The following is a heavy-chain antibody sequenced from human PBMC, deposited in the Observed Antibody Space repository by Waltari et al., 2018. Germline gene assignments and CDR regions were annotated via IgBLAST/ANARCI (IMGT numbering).Heavy chain of an antibody. V-gene: IGHV3-7*03. J-gene: IGHJ4*02. CDR1: RFTFSSYW. Sequence: EVQLVESGGGLVQPGGSLRLSCAASRFTFSSYWMSWVRQAPGKGLAWVANINQDGSVKYFVDSVKGRFTISRDNAKNSLYLQMNSLRAEDTAVYYCARIGYSSSCFDYWGQGTLVTVSS. CDR3: ARIGYSSSCFDY. CDR2: INQDGSVK. D-gene: IGHD6-13*01.